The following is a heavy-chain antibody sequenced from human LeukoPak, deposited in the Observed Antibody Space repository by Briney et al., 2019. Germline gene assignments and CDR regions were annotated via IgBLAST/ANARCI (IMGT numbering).Heavy chain of an antibody. CDR1: GGPIISGGYS. CDR2: IYHSGST. CDR3: ARTSIAARRANAFDI. Sequence: SETLSLTCAVSGGPIISGGYSWSWIRQPPGKGLEWIGYIYHSGSTYYNPSLKSRVTISVDRSKNQFSLKLSSVTAADTAVYYCARTSIAARRANAFDIWGQGTMVTVSS. V-gene: IGHV4-30-2*01. J-gene: IGHJ3*02. D-gene: IGHD6-6*01.